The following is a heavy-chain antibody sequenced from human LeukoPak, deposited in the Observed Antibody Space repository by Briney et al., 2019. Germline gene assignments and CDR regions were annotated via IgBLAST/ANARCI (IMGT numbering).Heavy chain of an antibody. J-gene: IGHJ3*02. D-gene: IGHD2-2*02. CDR1: GYTFTDYY. CDR3: ARSLGYCSGSSCYIGLDDGFDI. CDR2: INPNSGDT. V-gene: IGHV1-2*02. Sequence: ASVKVSCKASGYTFTDYYMHCVRQAPGQGLEWMGWINPNSGDTHYAQRFQGRVTMTRDTSISTAYMELSRLRSDDTAKYYCARSLGYCSGSSCYIGLDDGFDIWGQGTMVTVSS.